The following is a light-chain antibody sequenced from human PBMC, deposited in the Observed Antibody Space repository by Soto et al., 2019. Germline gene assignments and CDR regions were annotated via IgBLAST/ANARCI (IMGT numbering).Light chain of an antibody. CDR2: EVT. CDR3: TSYTTSSTWV. Sequence: QSALTQPASVSGSPGQAITISCTGSSSDVGAYNYVSWHQQHPGKVPKLMISEVTNRPSGVSNRFSGSKSGNTASLTISGLQVEDEADYFCTSYTTSSTWVFGGGTKLTVL. J-gene: IGLJ3*02. V-gene: IGLV2-14*01. CDR1: SSDVGAYNY.